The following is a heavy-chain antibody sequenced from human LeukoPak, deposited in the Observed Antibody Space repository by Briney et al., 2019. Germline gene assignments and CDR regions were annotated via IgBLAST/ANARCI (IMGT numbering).Heavy chain of an antibody. Sequence: SSETLSLTCTVSGGSLSTYYWSWIRQPPGKELEWIGYIYYSGSTNYNPSLKSRVTISLDTSKNQFSLKLSSVTAADTAVYYCARATTFGGVIVVNAFDIWGQGTMVTVSS. V-gene: IGHV4-59*12. D-gene: IGHD3-16*02. CDR1: GGSLSTYY. J-gene: IGHJ3*02. CDR2: IYYSGST. CDR3: ARATTFGGVIVVNAFDI.